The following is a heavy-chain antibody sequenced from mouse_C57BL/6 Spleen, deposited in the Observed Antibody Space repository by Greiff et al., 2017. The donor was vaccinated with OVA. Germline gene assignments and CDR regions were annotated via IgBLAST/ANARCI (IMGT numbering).Heavy chain of an antibody. CDR3: TRGRYGYFDY. J-gene: IGHJ2*01. V-gene: IGHV1-15*01. D-gene: IGHD2-14*01. Sequence: VQLQQSGAELVRPGASVTLSCKASGYTFTDYEMHWVKQTPVHGLEWIGAIDPETGGTAYNQKFKGKAILTADKSSSTAYMELRSLTSEDSAVYYCTRGRYGYFDYWGQGTTLTVSS. CDR1: GYTFTDYE. CDR2: IDPETGGT.